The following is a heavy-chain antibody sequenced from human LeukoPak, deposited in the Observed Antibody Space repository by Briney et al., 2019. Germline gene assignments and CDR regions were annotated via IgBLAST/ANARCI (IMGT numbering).Heavy chain of an antibody. V-gene: IGHV1-69*01. CDR3: ARDLCYCSSTSCCSGWFDP. CDR1: GGTFSSYA. D-gene: IGHD2-2*01. Sequence: SVKVSCKASGGTFSSYAISWVRQPPGQGLEWMGGIIPIFGTANYAQKFQGRVTITADESTSTAYMELSSLRSEDTAVYYCARDLCYCSSTSCCSGWFDPWGQGTLVTVSS. CDR2: IIPIFGTA. J-gene: IGHJ5*02.